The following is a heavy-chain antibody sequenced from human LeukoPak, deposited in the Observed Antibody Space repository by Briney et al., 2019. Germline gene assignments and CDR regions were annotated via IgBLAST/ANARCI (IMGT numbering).Heavy chain of an antibody. J-gene: IGHJ4*02. CDR1: KFSFINYG. D-gene: IGHD3-10*01. CDR2: IRYDGTNK. V-gene: IGHV3-30*02. Sequence: GGSLRLSCAASKFSFINYGMHWVRQAPGKGLEWVAFIRYDGTNKMYADSVKGRFTISRDNSKNTLYLQMNSLRAEDTAVYYCARVTYGSGTYGAFDYWGQGTLVTVSS. CDR3: ARVTYGSGTYGAFDY.